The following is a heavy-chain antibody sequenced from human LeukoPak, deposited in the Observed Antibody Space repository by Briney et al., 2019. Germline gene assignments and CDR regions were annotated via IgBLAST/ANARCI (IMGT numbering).Heavy chain of an antibody. J-gene: IGHJ4*02. CDR2: ISGSGGST. Sequence: GGSLRPSCAASGFTFSSYGMSWVRQAPGKGLEWVSAISGSGGSTYYADSVKGRFTISRDNSKNTLYLQMNSLRAEDTAVYYCAKEGDDYYDSRSDVWGQGTLVTVSS. CDR1: GFTFSSYG. CDR3: AKEGDDYYDSRSDV. V-gene: IGHV3-23*01. D-gene: IGHD3-22*01.